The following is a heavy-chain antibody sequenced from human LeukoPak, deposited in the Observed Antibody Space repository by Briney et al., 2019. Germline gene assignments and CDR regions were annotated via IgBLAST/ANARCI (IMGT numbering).Heavy chain of an antibody. J-gene: IGHJ6*03. D-gene: IGHD3-3*01. V-gene: IGHV4-59*11. CDR3: ARDARDFGVVPPYYYYYMDV. CDR1: GGSISSHY. Sequence: PSETLSLTCTVSGGSISSHYWSWIRHPPGKGLEWIGYIYYSGSTNYNPSLKSRVTISVETSNNQFSLKLSSVTAADTAVYYCARDARDFGVVPPYYYYYMDVWGKGTTVTVSS. CDR2: IYYSGST.